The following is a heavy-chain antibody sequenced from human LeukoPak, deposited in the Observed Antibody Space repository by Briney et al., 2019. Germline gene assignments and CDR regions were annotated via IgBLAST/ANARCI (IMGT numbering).Heavy chain of an antibody. Sequence: SETLSLTCAVYGGSFSGYYWSWIRQPPGKGLEWIGEINHSGSTNYNPSLKSRVTISVDTSKNQFSLKLSSVTAADTAVYYCARGGYCSSTSCYPIYWFDPWGQGTLVTVSS. J-gene: IGHJ5*02. D-gene: IGHD2-2*01. CDR3: ARGGYCSSTSCYPIYWFDP. V-gene: IGHV4-34*01. CDR2: INHSGST. CDR1: GGSFSGYY.